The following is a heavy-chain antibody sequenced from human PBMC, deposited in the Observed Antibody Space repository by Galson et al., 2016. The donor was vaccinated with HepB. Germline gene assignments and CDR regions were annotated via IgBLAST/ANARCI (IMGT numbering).Heavy chain of an antibody. J-gene: IGHJ4*02. CDR1: GFTFSHAW. CDR3: SPPPTGQQPYYFDY. D-gene: IGHD6-13*01. CDR2: VNSRLDGGTT. Sequence: LRLSCAASGFTFSHAWMSWVRQAPGKGLEWVGRVNSRLDGGTTDDAAPVKDRFTISRDDSKNKLYLQMIRLRIEDTAVYYWSPPPTGQQPYYFDYWGQGTLVTVSS. V-gene: IGHV3-15*01.